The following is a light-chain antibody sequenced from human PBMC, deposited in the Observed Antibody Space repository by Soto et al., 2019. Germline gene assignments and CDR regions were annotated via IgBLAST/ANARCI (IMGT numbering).Light chain of an antibody. J-gene: IGKJ1*01. CDR2: GAS. V-gene: IGKV3-15*01. CDR1: QSVSSN. Sequence: EIVMTQSPATLSVSPGERATLSCRASQSVSSNLAWYQQKPGQAPRLLIYGASTRATGIPARFSGSGSGTEFTLTISSLQSEDFATYYCQQSYSTPLTFGQGTKVEI. CDR3: QQSYSTPLT.